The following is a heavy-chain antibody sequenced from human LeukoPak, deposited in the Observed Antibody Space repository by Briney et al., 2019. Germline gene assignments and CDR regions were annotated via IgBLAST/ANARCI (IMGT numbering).Heavy chain of an antibody. CDR2: IYYSGSI. J-gene: IGHJ4*02. CDR3: ARDVDRTFDY. CDR1: GGSISSGGYY. V-gene: IGHV4-31*03. Sequence: SQTLSLTCTVSGGSISSGGYYWSWIRQHPGKGLEWIGYIYYSGSIYYNPSLKSRVTISVDTSKNQFSLKLSSVTAADTAVYYCARDVDRTFDYWGQGTLVTVSS. D-gene: IGHD1-14*01.